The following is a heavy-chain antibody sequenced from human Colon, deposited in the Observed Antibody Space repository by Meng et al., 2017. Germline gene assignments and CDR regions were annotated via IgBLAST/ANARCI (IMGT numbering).Heavy chain of an antibody. J-gene: IGHJ4*02. D-gene: IGHD1-7*01. CDR1: GDSISSDIW. V-gene: IGHV4-4*02. CDR2: VYHRGDT. Sequence: QGQLQESGPGLVKPSGTLSLTCTVSGDSISSDIWWSWVRQPPGKGLEWIGEVYHRGDTNYNPSLKSRVDISVDKSKNQFYLSLFSVTAADTAAYYCGRDQGRELINHWGQGTLVTVSS. CDR3: GRDQGRELINH.